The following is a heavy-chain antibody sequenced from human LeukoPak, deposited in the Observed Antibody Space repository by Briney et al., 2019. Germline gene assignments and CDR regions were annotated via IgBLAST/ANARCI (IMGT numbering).Heavy chain of an antibody. D-gene: IGHD5-18*01. CDR3: VREARGYHYTYFDY. J-gene: IGHJ4*02. CDR1: GFTFSSYS. V-gene: IGHV3-21*01. Sequence: PGGSLRLSCAASGFTFSSYSMNWVRQAPGKGLEWVSSISSSSSYIYYADSVKGRFTISRDNAKNSLYLQMNSLRAGDTAVYYCVREARGYHYTYFDYWGQGYLVTVSS. CDR2: ISSSSSYI.